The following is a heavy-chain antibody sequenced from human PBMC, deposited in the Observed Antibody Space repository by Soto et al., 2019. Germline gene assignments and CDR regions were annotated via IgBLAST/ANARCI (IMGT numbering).Heavy chain of an antibody. J-gene: IGHJ4*02. D-gene: IGHD3-10*01. CDR1: GFTFSVYA. V-gene: IGHV3-23*01. Sequence: EVRLLESGGGLVQPGGSLRLSCAASGFTFSVYAMSWVRQAPGKGLEWVSGISGSGDSTHYADSVKGRFTVSRDNSTSTLYLQTNSLSAADTAIYHCAKAPYGGFTYWGQGTRVTVSS. CDR3: AKAPYGGFTY. CDR2: ISGSGDST.